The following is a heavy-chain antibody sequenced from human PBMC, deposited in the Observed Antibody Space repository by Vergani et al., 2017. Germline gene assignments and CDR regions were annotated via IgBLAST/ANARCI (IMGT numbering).Heavy chain of an antibody. D-gene: IGHD2-15*01. V-gene: IGHV3-30*18. CDR3: AKDARYCSGGSCGYMDV. Sequence: QVQLVESGGGVVQPGRSLRLSCAASGFTFSSYGMHWVRQAPGKGLEWVAVISYDGSNKYYADSEKGRFTISRDNSKNTLYLQMNSLRAEDTAVYYCAKDARYCSGGSCGYMDVWGKGTTVTVSS. J-gene: IGHJ6*03. CDR2: ISYDGSNK. CDR1: GFTFSSYG.